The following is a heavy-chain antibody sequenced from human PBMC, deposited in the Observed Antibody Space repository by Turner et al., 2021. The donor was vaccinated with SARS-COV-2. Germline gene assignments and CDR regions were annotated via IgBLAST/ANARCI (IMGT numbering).Heavy chain of an antibody. CDR2: ISYDGSNK. CDR3: AKGSYYDILTGYYGLDY. Sequence: CAASGFTFSRYGMNWVRQAPGKGLEWVAVISYDGSNKYDADSVKGRFTISRDNSKNTLYLQMNSLRAEDTAVYYCAKGSYYDILTGYYGLDYWGQGTLVTVSS. V-gene: IGHV3-30*18. J-gene: IGHJ4*02. D-gene: IGHD3-9*01. CDR1: GFTFSRYG.